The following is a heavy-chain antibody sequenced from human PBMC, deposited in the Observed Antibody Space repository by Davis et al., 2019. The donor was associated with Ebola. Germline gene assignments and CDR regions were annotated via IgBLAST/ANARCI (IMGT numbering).Heavy chain of an antibody. D-gene: IGHD5/OR15-5a*01. CDR3: ATSKNIVSTPFDY. J-gene: IGHJ4*02. CDR2: IYHSGST. Sequence: PSETLSLTCAVSGGSISSGGYSWSWIRQPPGKGLEWIGYIYHSGSTYYNPSLKSRVTISVDRSKNQFSLKLSSVTAADTAVYYCATSKNIVSTPFDYWGQGTLVTVSS. V-gene: IGHV4-30-2*02. CDR1: GGSISSGGYS.